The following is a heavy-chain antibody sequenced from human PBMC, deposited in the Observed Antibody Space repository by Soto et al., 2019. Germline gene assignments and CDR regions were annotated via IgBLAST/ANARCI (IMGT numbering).Heavy chain of an antibody. CDR2: INPSGGST. CDR1: GYTFTSYY. J-gene: IGHJ4*02. Sequence: QVQLVQSGAEVKKPGASVKVSCKASGYTFTSYYMHWVRQAPGQGLEWMGIINPSGGSTSYAHEVQGRVNMTRDTSTSTVYMELSSLRSEDTAVYYCARDRGSGYEVWGQGTLVTVSS. D-gene: IGHD3-22*01. CDR3: ARDRGSGYEV. V-gene: IGHV1-46*01.